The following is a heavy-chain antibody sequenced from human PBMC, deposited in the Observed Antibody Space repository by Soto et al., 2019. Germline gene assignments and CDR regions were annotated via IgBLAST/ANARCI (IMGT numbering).Heavy chain of an antibody. CDR2: TSFDGSNR. D-gene: IGHD4-17*01. CDR1: GFTFSSYG. CDR3: AKAAYGDYLGGSYYYFGMDV. J-gene: IGHJ6*02. Sequence: QVQLVESGGGVVQPGRSLRLSCAASGFTFSSYGMHWVRQAPGKGLEWVAVTSFDGSNRYYADSVKGRFTISRDNSKNTLYLQMNGLRAEDTAVYYCAKAAYGDYLGGSYYYFGMDVWGPGTTVTVSS. V-gene: IGHV3-30*18.